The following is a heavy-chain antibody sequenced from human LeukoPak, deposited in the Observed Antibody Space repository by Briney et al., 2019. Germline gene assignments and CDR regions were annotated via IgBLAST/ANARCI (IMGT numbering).Heavy chain of an antibody. CDR1: GFTFSSYA. J-gene: IGHJ4*02. CDR2: ITNSGGST. CDR3: AKFSGYQSPRYFFDH. V-gene: IGHV3-23*01. D-gene: IGHD3-22*01. Sequence: AGGSLRLSCAASGFTFSSYAMSWVRQAPGKGLEWVSFITNSGGSTYYAGSVKGRSTFSRDNSKNTLYMQMNSLRAEDTAVYFCAKFSGYQSPRYFFDHWGQGTLVTVSS.